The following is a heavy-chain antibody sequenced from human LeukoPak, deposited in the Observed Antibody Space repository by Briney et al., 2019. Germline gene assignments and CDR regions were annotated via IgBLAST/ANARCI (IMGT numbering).Heavy chain of an antibody. J-gene: IGHJ6*02. Sequence: GGSLRLSCAASGFTFSSYWMSWVRQAPGKGLEWVANIKQDGSEKYYVDSVKGRFTISRDNAKNPLYLQMNSLRAEDTAVYYCARRHSSGWWGSYYGMDVWGQGTTVTVSS. CDR1: GFTFSSYW. CDR3: ARRHSSGWWGSYYGMDV. D-gene: IGHD6-19*01. CDR2: IKQDGSEK. V-gene: IGHV3-7*01.